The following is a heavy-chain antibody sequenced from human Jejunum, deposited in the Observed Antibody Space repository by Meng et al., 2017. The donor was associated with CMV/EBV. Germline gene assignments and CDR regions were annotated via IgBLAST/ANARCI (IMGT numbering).Heavy chain of an antibody. Sequence: SGFTFSNYPMHWVRQAPGKGLEWVAYISYNGGRTYDADSVKGRFTISRDNSKNTVYLQMTSLRADDTAVYYCAREGTLSFSLDSWGQGTLVTVSS. CDR3: AREGTLSFSLDS. V-gene: IGHV3-30*04. CDR2: ISYNGGRT. D-gene: IGHD3-10*01. J-gene: IGHJ4*02. CDR1: GFTFSNYP.